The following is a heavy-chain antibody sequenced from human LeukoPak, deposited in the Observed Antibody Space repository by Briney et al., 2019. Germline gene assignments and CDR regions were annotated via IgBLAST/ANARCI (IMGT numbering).Heavy chain of an antibody. D-gene: IGHD6-13*01. Sequence: PSETLSLTRAVSGYSISGAYYWGWIRQPPGKGLEWIGSVYHTGSTYYNPSLKSRVTMSVDTSTNQFSPKLTSVTAADTAIYYCARAAAGSRYYFDYWGQGTLVTVYS. CDR3: ARAAAGSRYYFDY. V-gene: IGHV4-38-2*01. CDR1: GYSISGAYY. J-gene: IGHJ4*02. CDR2: VYHTGST.